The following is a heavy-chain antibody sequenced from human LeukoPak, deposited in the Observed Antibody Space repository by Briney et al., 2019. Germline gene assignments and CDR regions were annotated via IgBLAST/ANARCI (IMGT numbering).Heavy chain of an antibody. J-gene: IGHJ5*02. CDR3: AKGVTGYDFWSGYPASWFDP. V-gene: IGHV3-23*01. CDR2: ISGSGGST. D-gene: IGHD3-3*01. CDR1: GFTFSSYA. Sequence: GGPLRLSCAASGFTFSSYAMSWVRQAPGKGLEWVSAISGSGGSTYYADSVKGRFTISRDNSKNTLYLQMNSLRAEDTAVYYCAKGVTGYDFWSGYPASWFDPWGQGTLVTVSS.